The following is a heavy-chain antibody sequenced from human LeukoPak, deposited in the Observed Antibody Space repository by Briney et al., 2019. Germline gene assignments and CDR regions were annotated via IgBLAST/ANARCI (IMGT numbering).Heavy chain of an antibody. J-gene: IGHJ6*03. V-gene: IGHV3-30*02. CDR2: THHDGSL. D-gene: IGHD5-18*01. CDR3: AKDEGNVDTAMALYYYYMDV. Sequence: GGSLRLSCAASGFTFSNYAFYWVRQAPGKGLEWVALTHHDGSLYYADSVKGRFTISRDNSKNTLYLQMNSLRAEDTAVYYCAKDEGNVDTAMALYYYYMDVWGKGTTVTVSS. CDR1: GFTFSNYA.